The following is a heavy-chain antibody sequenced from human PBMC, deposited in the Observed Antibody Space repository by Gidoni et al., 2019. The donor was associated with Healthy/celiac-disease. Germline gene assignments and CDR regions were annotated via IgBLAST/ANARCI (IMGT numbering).Heavy chain of an antibody. CDR3: ARVKSGSYYGMDV. Sequence: EVQLVQSGAEVKKPGESLKISCKGSGYSFTSYWIGWVRQMPGKGLEWMGIIDPGDSDTRYSPSFQCQVTISAEKSISTAYLQWSSLKASDTAMYYCARVKSGSYYGMDVWGQGTTVTVSS. J-gene: IGHJ6*02. CDR1: GYSFTSYW. D-gene: IGHD1-26*01. CDR2: IDPGDSDT. V-gene: IGHV5-51*03.